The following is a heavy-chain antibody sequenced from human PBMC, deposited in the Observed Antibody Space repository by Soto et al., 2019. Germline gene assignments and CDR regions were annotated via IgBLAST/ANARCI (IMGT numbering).Heavy chain of an antibody. CDR2: IWHDGSNK. D-gene: IGHD4-17*01. Sequence: QVQLVESGGGVVQPGRSLRLSCAASGFTFSSCAMHWVRQAPGKGLEWVAVIWHDGSNKYYADSVKGRFTISRDNSQNTLYLKMNSLRAEDTAVFYCARAPDYGDYGVDFDYWGQGTLVTVSS. CDR1: GFTFSSCA. V-gene: IGHV3-33*01. CDR3: ARAPDYGDYGVDFDY. J-gene: IGHJ4*02.